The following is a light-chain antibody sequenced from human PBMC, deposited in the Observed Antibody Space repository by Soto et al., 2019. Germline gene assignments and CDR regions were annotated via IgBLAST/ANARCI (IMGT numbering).Light chain of an antibody. CDR2: KDS. CDR3: QSADSSGTYVV. V-gene: IGLV3-25*03. Sequence: SYELTQPPSVSVSPGQTARITCSGAALPKQYAYWYQQRPGQAPVLVIYKDSERPSGIPERFSGSSSGTTVTLTISVVQAADEADYYCQSADSSGTYVVFGGGTKLTVL. CDR1: ALPKQY. J-gene: IGLJ2*01.